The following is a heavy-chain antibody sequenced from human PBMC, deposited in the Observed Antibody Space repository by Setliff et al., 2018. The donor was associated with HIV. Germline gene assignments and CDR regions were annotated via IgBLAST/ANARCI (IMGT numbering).Heavy chain of an antibody. Sequence: ASVKVSCKASGYTFTSYGISWVRQAPGQGLEWMGWISAYNGNTNYAQKLQGRVTMTTDTSTSTAYMELRSLRAEDTAVYYCARDNGRYFDRGWFDPWGQGALVTVSS. J-gene: IGHJ5*02. V-gene: IGHV1-18*01. CDR1: GYTFTSYG. CDR2: ISAYNGNT. CDR3: ARDNGRYFDRGWFDP. D-gene: IGHD3-9*01.